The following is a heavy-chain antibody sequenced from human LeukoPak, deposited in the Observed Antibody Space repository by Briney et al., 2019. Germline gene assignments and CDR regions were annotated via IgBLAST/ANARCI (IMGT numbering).Heavy chain of an antibody. Sequence: SETLSLTCTVSGGSISSGGYYWSWIRQHPGKGPEWIGYIYYSGSTYYNPSLKSRVTISVDTSKNQFSLKLSSVTAADTAVYYCASHIDWYFDLWGRGTLVTVSS. J-gene: IGHJ2*01. CDR3: ASHIDWYFDL. CDR1: GGSISSGGYY. CDR2: IYYSGST. V-gene: IGHV4-31*03. D-gene: IGHD5-12*01.